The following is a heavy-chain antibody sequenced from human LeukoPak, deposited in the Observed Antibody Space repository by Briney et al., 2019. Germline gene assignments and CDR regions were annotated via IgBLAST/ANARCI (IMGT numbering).Heavy chain of an antibody. CDR2: IIPVFDKA. CDR3: ARLGHCRETNCYSDFYYMDV. CDR1: GGTFSTYA. D-gene: IGHD2-2*02. Sequence: SVKVPCKASGGTFSTYAISWVRQAPGQGLEWMGGIIPVFDKANYAQKFQDRVTITADDSTTTAYMELSSLTSKDTAIYYCARLGHCRETNCYSDFYYMDVWGKGTTVIVSS. J-gene: IGHJ6*03. V-gene: IGHV1-69*13.